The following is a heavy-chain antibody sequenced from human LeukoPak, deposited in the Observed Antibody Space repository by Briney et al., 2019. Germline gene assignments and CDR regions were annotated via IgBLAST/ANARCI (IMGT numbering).Heavy chain of an antibody. CDR3: TKESLRSSSAWYFDS. CDR2: ISYDGSNK. Sequence: GGSLRLSCAASGFTFSSYGMHWVRQAPGKGLEWVAVISYDGSNKYCADSVKGRFTISRDNSKNTLYLQMNSLRAEDTAVYYCTKESLRSSSAWYFDSWGQRTLVTVSS. J-gene: IGHJ4*02. V-gene: IGHV3-30*18. CDR1: GFTFSSYG. D-gene: IGHD6-19*01.